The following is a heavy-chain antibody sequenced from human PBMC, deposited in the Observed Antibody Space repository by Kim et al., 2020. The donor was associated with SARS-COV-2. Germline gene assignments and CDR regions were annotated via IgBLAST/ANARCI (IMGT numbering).Heavy chain of an antibody. V-gene: IGHV1-69*13. D-gene: IGHD5-18*01. J-gene: IGHJ6*02. Sequence: SVKVSCKASGGTFSSYAISWVRQAPGQGLEWMGGIIPIFGTANYAQKFQGRVTITADESTSTAYMELSSLRSEDTAVYYCARTRDTAMVSYYYYGMDVWGQGTTVTVS. CDR3: ARTRDTAMVSYYYYGMDV. CDR1: GGTFSSYA. CDR2: IIPIFGTA.